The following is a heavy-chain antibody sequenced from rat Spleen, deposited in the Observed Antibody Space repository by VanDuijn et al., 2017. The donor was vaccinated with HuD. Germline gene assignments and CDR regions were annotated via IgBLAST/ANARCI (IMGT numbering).Heavy chain of an antibody. CDR1: GCSITNGYR. CDR3: ARHGYNSYFDY. J-gene: IGHJ2*01. D-gene: IGHD1-9*01. CDR2: IDSAGST. Sequence: EVQLQESGPGLVKPSQSLSLTCSVTGCSITNGYRWNWIRKFPGNKLEWMGYIDSAGSTNYNPSLKSRISITRDTSKNQFFLQVNSVTTEDTATYYCARHGYNSYFDYWGQGVMVTVSS. V-gene: IGHV3-3*01.